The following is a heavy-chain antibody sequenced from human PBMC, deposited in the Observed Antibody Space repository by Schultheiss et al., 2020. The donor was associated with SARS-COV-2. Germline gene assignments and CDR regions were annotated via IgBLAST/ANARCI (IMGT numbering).Heavy chain of an antibody. Sequence: SETLSLTCTVSGGSISSGSYYWSWIRQPAGKGLEWIGRIYTSGSTNYNPSLKSRVTMSVDTSKNQFSLKLSSVTAADTAVYYCAREARGYCSSTSCSYYYYGMDVWGQGTTVTVSS. D-gene: IGHD2-2*01. J-gene: IGHJ6*02. CDR2: IYTSGST. CDR1: GGSISSGSYY. V-gene: IGHV4-61*02. CDR3: AREARGYCSSTSCSYYYYGMDV.